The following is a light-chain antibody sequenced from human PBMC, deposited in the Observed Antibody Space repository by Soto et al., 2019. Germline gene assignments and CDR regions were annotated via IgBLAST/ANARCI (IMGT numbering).Light chain of an antibody. CDR2: DAS. CDR3: QQRSNSMYT. V-gene: IGKV3-11*01. CDR1: QSVSRF. Sequence: EIVLTQSPATLSLSPGERVTLSCRASQSVSRFLAWYQQQPGQAPRLLIYDASNRATGIPARFSGSGSGTDFTLNISSREPEDFAVDYCQQRSNSMYTFGQGTKLELK. J-gene: IGKJ2*01.